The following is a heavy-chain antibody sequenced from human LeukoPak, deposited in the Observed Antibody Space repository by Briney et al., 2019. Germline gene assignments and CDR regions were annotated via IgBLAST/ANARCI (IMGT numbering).Heavy chain of an antibody. J-gene: IGHJ4*02. CDR1: GGSISSYY. CDR2: IYYSGST. D-gene: IGHD4-23*01. V-gene: IGHV4-59*01. CDR3: ARDKGLYGGFDY. Sequence: PSETLSLTCTVSGGSISSYYWSWIRQPPGKGLEWIGYIYYSGSTNYNPSLKSRVTISVDTSKNQSSLKLSSVTAADTAVYYCARDKGLYGGFDYWGQGTLVTVSS.